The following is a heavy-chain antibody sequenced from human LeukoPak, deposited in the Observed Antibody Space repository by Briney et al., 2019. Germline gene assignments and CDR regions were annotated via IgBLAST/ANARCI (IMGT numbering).Heavy chain of an antibody. D-gene: IGHD1-20*01. CDR3: ARDYNWNQGTPDY. CDR2: INPNSGGT. Sequence: GASVKVSCKASGYTFTGYYMHWVRQAPGQGLEWMGWINPNSGGTNYAQKFQGRVTMTRDTSISTAYMELSRLRSGDTAVYYCARDYNWNQGTPDYWGQGTLVTVSS. CDR1: GYTFTGYY. V-gene: IGHV1-2*02. J-gene: IGHJ4*02.